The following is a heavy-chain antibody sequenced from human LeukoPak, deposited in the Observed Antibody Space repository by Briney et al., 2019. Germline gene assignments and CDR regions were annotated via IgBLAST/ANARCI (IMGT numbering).Heavy chain of an antibody. CDR2: ISSSSSTI. CDR3: ARGTGGRD. Sequence: GGSLRLSCAASGFTFSSYSMNWGRQASGKGLEWVSYISSSSSTIYYADSVKGRFTISRDNAKNSLYLQMNSLRAEDTAVYYCARGTGGRDWGQGTLVTVSS. J-gene: IGHJ4*02. CDR1: GFTFSSYS. D-gene: IGHD2-15*01. V-gene: IGHV3-48*01.